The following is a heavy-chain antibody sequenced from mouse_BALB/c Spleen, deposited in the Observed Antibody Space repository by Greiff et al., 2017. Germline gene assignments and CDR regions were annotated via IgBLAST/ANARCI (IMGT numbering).Heavy chain of an antibody. J-gene: IGHJ4*01. CDR2: INPSNGRT. D-gene: IGHD2-1*01. CDR1: GYTFTSYW. CDR3: ANIYYGNPYYAMDY. V-gene: IGHV1S81*02. Sequence: QVQLQQSGAELVKPGASVKLSCKASGYTFTSYWMHWVKQRPGQGLEWIGEINPSNGRTNYNEKFKSKATLTVDKSSSTAYMQLSSLTSEDSAVYYCANIYYGNPYYAMDYWGQGTSVTVSS.